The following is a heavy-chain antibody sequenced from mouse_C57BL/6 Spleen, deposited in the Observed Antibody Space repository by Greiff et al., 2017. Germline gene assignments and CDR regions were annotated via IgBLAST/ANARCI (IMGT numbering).Heavy chain of an antibody. Sequence: VQLQQPGAELVRPGTSVKLSCKASGYTFTSYWMHWVKQRPGQGLEWIGVIDPSASYPNYNQKFKGKATLTVYTSSSTAYMQLSSLTSEDSAVYYCARETAQANYFDYWGQGTTLTVSS. V-gene: IGHV1-59*01. D-gene: IGHD3-2*02. CDR3: ARETAQANYFDY. J-gene: IGHJ2*01. CDR2: IDPSASYP. CDR1: GYTFTSYW.